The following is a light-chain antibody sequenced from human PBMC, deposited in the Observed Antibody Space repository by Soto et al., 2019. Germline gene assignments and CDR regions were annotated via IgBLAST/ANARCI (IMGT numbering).Light chain of an antibody. V-gene: IGKV3-20*01. J-gene: IGKJ5*01. CDR1: QIVTRNY. CDR3: QQYGTSSIT. Sequence: ESVLTQSPGTLSLSLGESATLSCRASQIVTRNYLAWYQQKPGQAPRLLFYDASSRTSGIPDRFTGSGSGTDFSLTINRLEAEDCAMYDCQQYGTSSITFGQGTRLEYK. CDR2: DAS.